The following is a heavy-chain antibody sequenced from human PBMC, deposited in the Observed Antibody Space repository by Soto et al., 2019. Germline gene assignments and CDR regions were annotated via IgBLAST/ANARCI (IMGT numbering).Heavy chain of an antibody. V-gene: IGHV1-69*02. J-gene: IGHJ5*02. D-gene: IGHD6-13*01. CDR3: ARGHSSSPGVWFDP. CDR1: GGTFSSYT. Sequence: ASGKVSCKASGGTFSSYTISWVRQAPGQGLEWMGRIIPILGIANYAQKLQGRVTMTTDTSTSTAYMELRSLRSDDTAVYYCARGHSSSPGVWFDPWGQGTLVTVSS. CDR2: IIPILGIA.